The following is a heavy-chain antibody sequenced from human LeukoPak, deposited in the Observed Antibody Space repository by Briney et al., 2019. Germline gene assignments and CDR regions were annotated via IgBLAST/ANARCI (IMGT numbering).Heavy chain of an antibody. J-gene: IGHJ4*02. CDR2: IGAAGDT. Sequence: PGGSLRLSCAASGFTFSSYDIHWVRQATGKGLEWVSAIGAAGDTYYPGSVKGRFTISRENAKNSLYLQMNSLRAEDTAVYYCARDFSSGWYGNFDYWGQGTLVTVSS. CDR3: ARDFSSGWYGNFDY. V-gene: IGHV3-13*01. D-gene: IGHD6-19*01. CDR1: GFTFSSYD.